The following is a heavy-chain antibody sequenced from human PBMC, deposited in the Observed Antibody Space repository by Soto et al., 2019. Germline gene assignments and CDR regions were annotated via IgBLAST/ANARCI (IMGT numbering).Heavy chain of an antibody. CDR3: ARVLSGSSLFDY. CDR2: ISYSGNT. J-gene: IGHJ4*02. CDR1: GGSISSDY. Sequence: SETLSLTCTVSGGSISSDYWSWIRQPPGKGLEWIGHISYSGNTNYNPSLKSLVTISVDTSKKQFSLKLRSVTAADTAVYYCARVLSGSSLFDYWGQGMLVTVSS. D-gene: IGHD1-26*01. V-gene: IGHV4-59*01.